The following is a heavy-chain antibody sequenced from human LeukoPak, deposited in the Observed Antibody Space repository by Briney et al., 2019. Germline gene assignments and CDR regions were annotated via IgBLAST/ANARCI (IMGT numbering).Heavy chain of an antibody. V-gene: IGHV4-4*02. CDR1: GGSISSSNW. J-gene: IGHJ4*02. CDR3: AREWPYYYDSSGYLGY. D-gene: IGHD3-22*01. CDR2: IYHSGST. Sequence: SETLSLTCAVSGGSISSSNWWSWVRQPPGKGLEWIGEIYHSGSTNYNPSPKSRVTISVDKSKNQFSLKLSSVTAADTAVYYCAREWPYYYDSSGYLGYWGQGTLVTVSS.